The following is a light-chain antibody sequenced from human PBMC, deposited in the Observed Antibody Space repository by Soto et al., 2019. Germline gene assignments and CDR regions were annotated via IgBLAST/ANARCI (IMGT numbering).Light chain of an antibody. V-gene: IGLV1-47*01. CDR1: SSNIGSNY. J-gene: IGLJ2*01. CDR2: RNN. CDR3: AAWDDSLSGPV. Sequence: QAVVTQSPSASGTPGQRVTISCPGSSSNIGSNYVYWYQQLPGTAPKLLIYRNNQRPSGVPDRFSGSKSGTSASLAISGLRSADEADYYCAAWDDSLSGPVFGGGTKLTVL.